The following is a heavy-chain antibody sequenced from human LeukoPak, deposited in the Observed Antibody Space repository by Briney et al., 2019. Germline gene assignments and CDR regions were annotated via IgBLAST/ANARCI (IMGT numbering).Heavy chain of an antibody. Sequence: KSSETLSLTCTVSGGSINNGRCYWAWIRQPPGKGLEWIGTTYYSGSTYYNPSLKSRVTISVDRSMDQFSLNLYSVTAADTAVYFFARHLSPVTLLDPFVIWGQGTMVTVSS. CDR1: GGSINNGRCY. CDR2: TYYSGST. V-gene: IGHV4-39*01. D-gene: IGHD5-18*01. J-gene: IGHJ3*02. CDR3: ARHLSPVTLLDPFVI.